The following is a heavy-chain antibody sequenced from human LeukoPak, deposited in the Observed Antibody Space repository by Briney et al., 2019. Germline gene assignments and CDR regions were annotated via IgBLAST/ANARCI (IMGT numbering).Heavy chain of an antibody. CDR3: AKEGSSGYYYGYYYGMDV. J-gene: IGHJ6*02. V-gene: IGHV3-30*04. Sequence: GGSLRLSCAASGFTFSSYAMHWVRQAPGKGLEWVAVISYDGSNKYYADSVKGRFTISRDNSKNTLYLQMNSLRAEDTAVYYCAKEGSSGYYYGYYYGMDVWGQGTTVTVSS. CDR2: ISYDGSNK. D-gene: IGHD3-22*01. CDR1: GFTFSSYA.